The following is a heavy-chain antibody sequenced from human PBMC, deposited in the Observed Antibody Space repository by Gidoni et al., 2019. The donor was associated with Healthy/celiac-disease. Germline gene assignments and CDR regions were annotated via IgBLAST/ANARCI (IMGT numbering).Heavy chain of an antibody. V-gene: IGHV3-11*01. CDR3: ARDFSSTLGYFDY. CDR2: ISSSGSTI. CDR1: GFTFSEYY. D-gene: IGHD6-13*01. Sequence: QVQLVESGGGLVKPGGSLRLFCEASGFTFSEYYRICIRQAPGKGLEWVSYISSSGSTIDYSDSVKVRFTIYRDNAKNSLYLQINSLRAEDTAVYYCARDFSSTLGYFDYWGQGTLVTVSS. J-gene: IGHJ4*02.